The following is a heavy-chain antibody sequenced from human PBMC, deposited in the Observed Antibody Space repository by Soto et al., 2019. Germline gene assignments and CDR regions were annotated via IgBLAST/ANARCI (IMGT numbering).Heavy chain of an antibody. CDR3: ARSVLGDYFFDY. J-gene: IGHJ4*02. CDR2: IYHSGST. Sequence: QLQLQESGSGLVKSSQTQSLTCAVAGGSISSGGYSWSWIRQPPGKGLEWIGYIYHSGSTYYNPSLKSRVTISVDRSKNQFSLKLSSVTAADTAVYYCARSVLGDYFFDYWGQGTLVTVSS. CDR1: GGSISSGGYS. D-gene: IGHD2-21*02. V-gene: IGHV4-30-2*01.